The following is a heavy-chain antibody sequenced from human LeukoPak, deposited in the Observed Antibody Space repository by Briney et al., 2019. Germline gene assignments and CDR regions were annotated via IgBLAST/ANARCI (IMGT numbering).Heavy chain of an antibody. CDR1: GFTFCSYW. CDR3: ASSYSSGWYGFDY. CDR2: IRPDGSEK. Sequence: GGSLRLSCAVSGFTFCSYWMSWVRQAPGRGPEWVANIRPDGSEKYHVDSVKGRFTISRDNAKNSLYLQMNSLRAEDTAVYYCASSYSSGWYGFDYWGQGTLVTVSS. V-gene: IGHV3-7*01. J-gene: IGHJ4*02. D-gene: IGHD6-19*01.